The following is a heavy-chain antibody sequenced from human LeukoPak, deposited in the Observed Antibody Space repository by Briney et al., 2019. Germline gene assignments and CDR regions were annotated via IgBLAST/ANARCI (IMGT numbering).Heavy chain of an antibody. CDR2: ISGSGGST. V-gene: IGHV3-23*01. CDR1: GFTFSSYA. Sequence: GGSLRLSCAASGFTFSSYAMSWVRQAPGKGLEWVSAISGSGGSTYYADSVKGRFTISRDNSKNTLHLQMNSLRAEDTAVYYCAKDLGSGPIAVAGLFDYWGQGTLVTVSS. D-gene: IGHD6-19*01. J-gene: IGHJ4*02. CDR3: AKDLGSGPIAVAGLFDY.